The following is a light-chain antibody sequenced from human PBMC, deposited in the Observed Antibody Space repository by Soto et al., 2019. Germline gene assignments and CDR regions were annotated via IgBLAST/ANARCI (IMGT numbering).Light chain of an antibody. V-gene: IGKV3-15*01. CDR3: QQYHTWPVT. CDR2: AVS. CDR1: QGISKK. J-gene: IGKJ4*01. Sequence: IVMTQSPATLSVAPGDRVTFSCRASQGISKKVAWYQHKPGQAPRLLISAVSTGATGVPARFSGSGSGTEFTLTINSLQSEDCATYYCQQYHTWPVTFGGGTKVEIK.